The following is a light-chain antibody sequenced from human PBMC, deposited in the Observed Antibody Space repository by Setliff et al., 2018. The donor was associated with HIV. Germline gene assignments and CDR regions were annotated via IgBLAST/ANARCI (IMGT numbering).Light chain of an antibody. V-gene: IGLV2-18*02. CDR1: SSDVGSSNR. J-gene: IGLJ1*01. CDR3: SSRTSSSTPYV. Sequence: SALTQPPSVSGSPGQSVTISCTGTSSDVGSSNRVSWYRQPPGTVPRLMIYEVSSRPSGVPDRFSGSKSGNTASLTISGLQAEDEADYYCSSRTSSSTPYVFGTGTKVTVL. CDR2: EVS.